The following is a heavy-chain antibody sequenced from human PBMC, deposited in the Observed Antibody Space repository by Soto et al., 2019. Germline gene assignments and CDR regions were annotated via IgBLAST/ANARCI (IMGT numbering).Heavy chain of an antibody. CDR1: GFTFSNYG. J-gene: IGHJ4*02. CDR3: AKALIPLGASGNFFYDL. D-gene: IGHD3-16*01. Sequence: GGSLRLSCAASGFTFSNYGMHWVRQAPGKGLEWVAVVSNDERNIYYADSVKGRFTISRDNFRNTLYLQMNSLREEDTALYYCAKALIPLGASGNFFYDLWGRGTLVTVSS. CDR2: VSNDERNI. V-gene: IGHV3-30*18.